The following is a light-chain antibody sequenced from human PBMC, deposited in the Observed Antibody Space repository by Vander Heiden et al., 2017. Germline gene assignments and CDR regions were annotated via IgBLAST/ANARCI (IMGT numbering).Light chain of an antibody. CDR2: KVF. CDR3: MQGTHWPRT. Sequence: DVVMIQSPLSLPVTLGQPASISCRSSQSLVYSDGNTYFSWFHQRPGQSPRRLIYKVFNRDSGVPDRFSGSGSGTDFTLKISRVEAEDVGLYYCMQGTHWPRTFGQGTKVEIK. V-gene: IGKV2-30*01. CDR1: QSLVYSDGNTY. J-gene: IGKJ1*01.